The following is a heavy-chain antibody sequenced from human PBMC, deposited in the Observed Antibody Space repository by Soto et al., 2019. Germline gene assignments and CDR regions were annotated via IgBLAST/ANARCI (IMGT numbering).Heavy chain of an antibody. J-gene: IGHJ5*02. Sequence: SETLSLTCTVSGGSISSYYWSWIRQPPGKGLEWIGYIYYSGSTNYNPSLKSRVTISVDTSKNQFSLKLSSVTAADTAVYYCANRYLSNRFDPWGQGTLVTVSS. V-gene: IGHV4-59*01. D-gene: IGHD1-1*01. CDR2: IYYSGST. CDR1: GGSISSYY. CDR3: ANRYLSNRFDP.